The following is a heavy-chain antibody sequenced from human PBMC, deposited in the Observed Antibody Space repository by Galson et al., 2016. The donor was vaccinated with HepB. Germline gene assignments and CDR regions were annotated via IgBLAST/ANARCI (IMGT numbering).Heavy chain of an antibody. Sequence: SLRLSCAASGFVFDDYAIHWVRQGPGKGLVWVSGVSWNSGSVAYADSGRGRLTISRDNAKNSVYLQMNDLRPDDTALYYCAKATSGTNSRFAAFDVWGQGTMVTVSS. J-gene: IGHJ3*01. D-gene: IGHD1-14*01. V-gene: IGHV3-9*01. CDR2: VSWNSGSV. CDR1: GFVFDDYA. CDR3: AKATSGTNSRFAAFDV.